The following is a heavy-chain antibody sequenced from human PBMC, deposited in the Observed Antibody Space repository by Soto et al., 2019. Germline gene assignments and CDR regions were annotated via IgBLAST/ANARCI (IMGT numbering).Heavy chain of an antibody. CDR3: AHRLPGPSGYDV. V-gene: IGHV2-5*01. Sequence: QITLQESGPTLVTPTQTLTLTCTFSGFSLTSGVVGVGWIRQPPGEALEWLALIYWNDEQYYNPSLRNRLSITRDTSQNQVVLTMTNMDPVDTATYYCAHRLPGPSGYDVWCQGTTVTVSS. D-gene: IGHD6-13*01. CDR2: IYWNDEQ. J-gene: IGHJ6*02. CDR1: GFSLTSGVVG.